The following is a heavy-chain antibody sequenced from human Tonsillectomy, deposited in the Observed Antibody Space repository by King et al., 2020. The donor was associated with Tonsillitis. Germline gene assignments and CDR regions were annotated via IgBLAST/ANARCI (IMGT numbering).Heavy chain of an antibody. V-gene: IGHV4-34*11. CDR1: GVSFSGYY. J-gene: IGHJ6*02. Sequence: VQLQQWGAGLLKPSETLSLPCAVYGVSFSGYYWNLLRQPPGKGLEWIGYIYYSGSTNYNPSLKSRVTISVDTSKNQFSLKLSSVTAADTAVYYCARTLRYYYGMDVWGQGTTVTVSS. CDR2: IYYSGST. CDR3: ARTLRYYYGMDV.